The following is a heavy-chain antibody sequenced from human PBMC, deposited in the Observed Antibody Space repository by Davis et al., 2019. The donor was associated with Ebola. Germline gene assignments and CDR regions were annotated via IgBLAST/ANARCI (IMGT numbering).Heavy chain of an antibody. CDR1: GGSVSSGSYY. D-gene: IGHD6-13*01. J-gene: IGHJ4*02. V-gene: IGHV4-61*01. CDR2: IYYSGST. Sequence: SETLSLTCTVSGGSVSSGSYYWSWIRQPPGKGLEWIGYIYYSGSTNYNPSLKSRVTISVDTSKNQFSLKLSSVTAADTAVYYCARLGSPGFDYWGQGTLVTVSS. CDR3: ARLGSPGFDY.